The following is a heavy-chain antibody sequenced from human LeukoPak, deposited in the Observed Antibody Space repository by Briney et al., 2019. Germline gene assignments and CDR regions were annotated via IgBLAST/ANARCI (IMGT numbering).Heavy chain of an antibody. CDR2: INSDGSST. V-gene: IGHV3-74*01. CDR3: ARRSAAKDAFDI. J-gene: IGHJ3*02. CDR1: GFTFISYW. D-gene: IGHD6-25*01. Sequence: GGCLRLSCAASGFTFISYWMHWVRQAPGKGLVWVSRINSDGSSTSYADSVKGRFTISRVNAKNTLYLQMNSLRAEDTAVYYCARRSAAKDAFDIWGQGTMVTVSS.